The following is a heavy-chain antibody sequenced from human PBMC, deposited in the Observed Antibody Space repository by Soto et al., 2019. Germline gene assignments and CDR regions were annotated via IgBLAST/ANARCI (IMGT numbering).Heavy chain of an antibody. CDR3: ARGDSSSSMSWLDS. J-gene: IGHJ5*01. CDR1: GYTFFAYY. D-gene: IGHD6-6*01. Sequence: QVHLVQSGAEVKKPGASVMVSCKASGYTFFAYYMHWVRQAPGQGLEWMGLINPSGGSTTYALKFQGRVSMTRDTSTSTVYMEISSLTSEDTALYYCARGDSSSSMSWLDSWGQGTLVSVFS. V-gene: IGHV1-46*01. CDR2: INPSGGST.